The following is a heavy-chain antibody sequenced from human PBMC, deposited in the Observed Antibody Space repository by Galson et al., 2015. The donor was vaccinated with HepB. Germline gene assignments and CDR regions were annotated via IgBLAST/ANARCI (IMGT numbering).Heavy chain of an antibody. CDR2: INTNTGNQ. CDR3: ARGRGCSGGSCSRPGIEADQFDP. V-gene: IGHV7-4-1*02. CDR1: GYTFTSYA. D-gene: IGHD2-15*01. J-gene: IGHJ5*02. Sequence: VKVSCKASGYTFTSYAMNWVRQAPGQGLEWMGWINTNTGNQTYGQGFTGRFVFSLDTSVSTAYLQISSLKAEATAVYYCARGRGCSGGSCSRPGIEADQFDPWVPGTLVTVSS.